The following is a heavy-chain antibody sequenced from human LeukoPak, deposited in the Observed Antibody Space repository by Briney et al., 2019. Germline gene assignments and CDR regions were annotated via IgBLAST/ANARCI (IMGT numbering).Heavy chain of an antibody. D-gene: IGHD3-10*01. CDR1: GYTITNYI. CDR2: INTNTGNP. CDR3: ARWGYGSGTYPNGGFDP. J-gene: IGHJ5*02. V-gene: IGHV7-4-1*02. Sequence: GASVEVSCKASGYTITNYIMNWVRQAPGQGLEWMGWINTNTGNPTYAQGFTGRFVFSLDTSVSTAYLQISSLKAEDTAVYYCARWGYGSGTYPNGGFDPWGQGTLVTVSS.